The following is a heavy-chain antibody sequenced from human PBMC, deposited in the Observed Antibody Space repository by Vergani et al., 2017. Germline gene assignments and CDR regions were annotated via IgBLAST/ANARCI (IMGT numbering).Heavy chain of an antibody. V-gene: IGHV1-8*01. J-gene: IGHJ5*02. D-gene: IGHD3/OR15-3a*01. CDR3: ARGVLDSKYRHNWFGP. CDR1: GYNFTSFD. CDR2: MNPKSGNT. Sequence: QEQLVQSGAEVRKPGASVKVSCKASGYNFTSFDINWVRLATRQGLEWMGWMNPKSGNTAYAAKFQGRITMTRDSSTDTAYMEMKILRSEDTAIYFCARGVLDSKYRHNWFGPWGQGAVVTVSS.